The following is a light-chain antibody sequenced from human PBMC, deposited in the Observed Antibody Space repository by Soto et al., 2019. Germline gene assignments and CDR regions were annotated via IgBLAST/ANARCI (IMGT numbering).Light chain of an antibody. Sequence: DIQMTQSPSTLAAPVGDRVTITCRASESISTWLAWQQQKPGKAPNLLIYDASTLESGVPSRFSGSGSGTEFTLTISSLQPDDFATYYCQQYKSYPYTFGGGTEVEIK. CDR3: QQYKSYPYT. CDR1: ESISTW. V-gene: IGKV1-5*01. CDR2: DAS. J-gene: IGKJ4*01.